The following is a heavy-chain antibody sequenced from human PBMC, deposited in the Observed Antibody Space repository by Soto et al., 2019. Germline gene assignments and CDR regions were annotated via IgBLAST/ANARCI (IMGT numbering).Heavy chain of an antibody. J-gene: IGHJ6*02. Sequence: GASVKVSCKASGYTFTGYYMHWVRHAPGQGLEWMGWINPNSGGTNYAQKFQGWVTMTRDTSISTAYMELSRLRSDDTAVYYCARDLVVVPAAMLGYYYYYGMDVWGQGTTVTVSS. CDR2: INPNSGGT. CDR3: ARDLVVVPAAMLGYYYYYGMDV. CDR1: GYTFTGYY. V-gene: IGHV1-2*04. D-gene: IGHD2-2*01.